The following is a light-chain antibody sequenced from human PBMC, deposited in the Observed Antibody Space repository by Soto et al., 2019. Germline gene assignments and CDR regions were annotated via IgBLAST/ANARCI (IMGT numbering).Light chain of an antibody. CDR2: ANS. CDR3: QSYDARLRAYV. V-gene: IGLV1-40*01. CDR1: SFNIGANYD. Sequence: QSVLTQPPSVSGAPGQGVTISCTGSSFNIGANYDVHWYQHLPGTGPKLLIYANSFRPSGVPDRVSASKSGSSASLAITGLQAEDEADYYCQSYDARLRAYVFGTGTKVTVL. J-gene: IGLJ1*01.